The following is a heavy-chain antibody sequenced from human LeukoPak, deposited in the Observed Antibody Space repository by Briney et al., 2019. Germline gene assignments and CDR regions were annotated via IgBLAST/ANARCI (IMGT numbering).Heavy chain of an antibody. J-gene: IGHJ6*03. V-gene: IGHV4-59*01. D-gene: IGHD3-10*01. CDR1: GGSISSYY. CDR3: ARAGWFWESHTTHYYYYMDV. Sequence: SETLSLTCTVSGGSISSYYWSWIRQPPGKGLEWIGYIYYSGSTNYNPSLKSRVTISVDTSKNQFSLKLSSVTAADTAVYYCARAGWFWESHTTHYYYYMDVWGKGTTVTVSS. CDR2: IYYSGST.